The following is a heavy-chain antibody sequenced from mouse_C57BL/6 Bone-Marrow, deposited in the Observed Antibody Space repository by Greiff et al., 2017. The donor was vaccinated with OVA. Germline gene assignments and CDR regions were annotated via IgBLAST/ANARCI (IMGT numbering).Heavy chain of an antibody. CDR1: GFTFSSYG. V-gene: IGHV5-6*02. J-gene: IGHJ2*01. CDR3: ARREPLRRYFDY. Sequence: EVMLLESGGDLVKPGGSLKLSCAASGFTFSSYGMSWVRQTPDKRLEWVATISSGGSYTYYPDSVKGRFTISRDNAKNTLYLQMSSLKSEDTAMYYCARREPLRRYFDYWGQGTTLTVSS. CDR2: ISSGGSYT. D-gene: IGHD6-1*01.